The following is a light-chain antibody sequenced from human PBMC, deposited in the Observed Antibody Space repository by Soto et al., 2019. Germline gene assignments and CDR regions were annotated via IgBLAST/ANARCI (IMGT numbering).Light chain of an antibody. CDR2: GAF. J-gene: IGKJ4*01. Sequence: EIVVTKSPINLSESPCERAALSCGASQSVSSNLAWYQQKPGQAPRLLIYGAFTRPTGIPARFSGSGSGTEFTLTISSLQSEDFAMYYCQQYSGYYLTFGEGTKVDIK. CDR3: QQYSGYYLT. CDR1: QSVSSN. V-gene: IGKV3-15*01.